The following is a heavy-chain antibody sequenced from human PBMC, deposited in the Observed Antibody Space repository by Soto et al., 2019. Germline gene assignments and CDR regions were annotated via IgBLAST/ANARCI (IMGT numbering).Heavy chain of an antibody. J-gene: IGHJ6*02. V-gene: IGHV3-30*18. CDR3: AKASYGKDV. CDR1: GFTFSSYG. Sequence: GGSLRLSCAASGFTFSSYGMHWVRQAPGKGLEWVAVISYDGSNKYYADSVKGRFTISRDNSKNTLYLQMNSLRAEDTAVYYCAKASYGKDVWGQGTTVT. CDR2: ISYDGSNK.